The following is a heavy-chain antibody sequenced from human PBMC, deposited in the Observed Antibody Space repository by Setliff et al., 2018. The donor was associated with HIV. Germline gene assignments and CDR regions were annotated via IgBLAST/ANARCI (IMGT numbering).Heavy chain of an antibody. D-gene: IGHD6-6*01. CDR3: ARGHPNSSRSSLVY. Sequence: SETLSLTCNVYGGSISGYYWSWIRQTPGKGLEWIGYFYSSETTNYNPSLKSRVTISVDTSKNQFSLKLTSVTAADTAVYYCARGHPNSSRSSLVYWGQGTLVTVSS. V-gene: IGHV4-59*01. CDR2: FYSSETT. CDR1: GGSISGYY. J-gene: IGHJ4*02.